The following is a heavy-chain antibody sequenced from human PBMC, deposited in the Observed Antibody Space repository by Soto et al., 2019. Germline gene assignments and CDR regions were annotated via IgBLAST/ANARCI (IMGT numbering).Heavy chain of an antibody. V-gene: IGHV3-21*06. J-gene: IGHJ4*01. CDR1: GFTLRTYT. CDR3: VRGMNPLF. Sequence: GGSLRLSCAASGFTLRTYTMNWVRQAPGKGLEWVSSISISSSDRYYADSVRGRFTISRDNAKNALYLQMNSLGADDTAVYFCVRGMNPLFGGQGTLVTVSS. CDR2: ISISSSDR.